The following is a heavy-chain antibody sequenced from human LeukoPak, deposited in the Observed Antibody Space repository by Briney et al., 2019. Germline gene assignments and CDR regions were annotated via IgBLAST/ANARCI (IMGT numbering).Heavy chain of an antibody. CDR1: GYTFTGYY. J-gene: IGHJ3*02. CDR3: ARSTIFEYYYGSGEPGDAFDI. V-gene: IGHV1-2*04. Sequence: ASVKVSCKASGYTFTGYYMHWVRQAPGQGLEWMGWINPNSGGTNYAQKFQGWVTMTRDTSISTAYMELSRLRSDDTAVYYCARSTIFEYYYGSGEPGDAFDIWGQGTMDTVSS. D-gene: IGHD3-10*01. CDR2: INPNSGGT.